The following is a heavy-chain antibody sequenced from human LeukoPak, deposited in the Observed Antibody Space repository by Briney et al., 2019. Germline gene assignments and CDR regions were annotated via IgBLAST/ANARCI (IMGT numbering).Heavy chain of an antibody. D-gene: IGHD3-10*01. V-gene: IGHV3-20*04. CDR1: GFTFDDYG. J-gene: IGHJ4*02. CDR2: RNGSGA. Sequence: GGSLRLSCAASGFTFDDYGMSWVRQVPGKGLEWVSGRNGSGAKGRFTISRDNSKNTLYLQMNSLRVEDTAVYYCAKRGVPSWGQGTLVTVSS. CDR3: AKRGVPS.